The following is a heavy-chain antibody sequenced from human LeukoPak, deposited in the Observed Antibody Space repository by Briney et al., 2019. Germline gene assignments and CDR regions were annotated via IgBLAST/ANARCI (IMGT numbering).Heavy chain of an antibody. CDR2: IYPSGST. J-gene: IGHJ5*02. Sequence: SETLSLTCTVSGGSISSYYWSWIWQPAGKGLEWIGRIYPSGSTNYNPSLKSRVTMSVDTSKNQFSLKLSSVTAADTAVYYCARDRGYSSGWYVSSWFDLWAQRTLVTVSS. CDR1: GGSISSYY. CDR3: ARDRGYSSGWYVSSWFDL. D-gene: IGHD6-19*01. V-gene: IGHV4-4*07.